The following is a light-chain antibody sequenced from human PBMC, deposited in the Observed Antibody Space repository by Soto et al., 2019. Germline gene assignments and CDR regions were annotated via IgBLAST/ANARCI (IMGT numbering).Light chain of an antibody. CDR1: SSDVGGYDY. CDR3: CSYAGSYTLV. J-gene: IGLJ3*02. Sequence: QSVLTQPRSASGSPGQSVTISCTGTSSDVGGYDYVSWYQHHPGEAPKLMIYDVTKRPSGVPDRLSGSKSGNTASLTISGLQAEDEADYYCCSYAGSYTLVFGGGTKLTVL. V-gene: IGLV2-11*01. CDR2: DVT.